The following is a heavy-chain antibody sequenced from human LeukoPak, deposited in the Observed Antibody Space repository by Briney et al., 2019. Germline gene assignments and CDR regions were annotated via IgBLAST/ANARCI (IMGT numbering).Heavy chain of an antibody. CDR1: GFTVSSNY. CDR3: ASRDIVVVPAAIVY. V-gene: IGHV3-53*01. CDR2: IYSGGST. D-gene: IGHD2-2*02. Sequence: GGSLRLSCAASGFTVSSNYMTWVRQAPGKGLEWVSVIYSGGSTYYADSVKGRFTISRDNSKNTLYLQMNSLRAEDTAVYYCASRDIVVVPAAIVYWGQGTLVTVSS. J-gene: IGHJ4*02.